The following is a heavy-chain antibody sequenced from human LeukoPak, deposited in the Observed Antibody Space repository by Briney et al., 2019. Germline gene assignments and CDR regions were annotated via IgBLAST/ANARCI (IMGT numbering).Heavy chain of an antibody. CDR2: INHSGST. J-gene: IGHJ3*02. V-gene: IGHV4-34*01. CDR1: GGSFSGYY. CDR3: ARGNSSSWYQLVDAFDI. D-gene: IGHD6-13*01. Sequence: SETLSLTCAVYGGSFSGYYWSWIRQPPGKGLEWLGEINHSGSTNYNPSLKSRVTISVDTSKNQFSLKLSSVTAADTAVYYCARGNSSSWYQLVDAFDIWGQGTMVTVSS.